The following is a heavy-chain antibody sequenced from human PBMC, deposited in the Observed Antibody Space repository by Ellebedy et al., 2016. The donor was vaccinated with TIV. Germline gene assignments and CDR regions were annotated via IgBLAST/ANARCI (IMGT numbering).Heavy chain of an antibody. Sequence: AASVKVSCKASGYTFTGYYMHWVRQAPGQGLEWMGWINPNSGGTNYAQKFQGRVTMTRDTSISTAYMELSSLRSEDTAVYYCAAGRFTSPLYWGQGTLVTVSS. D-gene: IGHD3-10*01. CDR2: INPNSGGT. J-gene: IGHJ4*02. CDR3: AAGRFTSPLY. CDR1: GYTFTGYY. V-gene: IGHV1-2*02.